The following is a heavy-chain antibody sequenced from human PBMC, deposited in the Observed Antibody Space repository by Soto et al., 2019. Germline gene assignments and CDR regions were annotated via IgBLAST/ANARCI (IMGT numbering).Heavy chain of an antibody. CDR1: GFILSDCA. D-gene: IGHD7-27*01. Sequence: TGGSLRLSCATSGFILSDCAMNWVRQAPWKGLEWVSYISSSSSVIDYADSVKGRFTVSRDNARNSLYLQMNSLRAEDTAVYYCARDLSWGSNWYYYMDVWGKGTTVTVSS. CDR2: ISSSSSVI. J-gene: IGHJ6*03. V-gene: IGHV3-48*01. CDR3: ARDLSWGSNWYYYMDV.